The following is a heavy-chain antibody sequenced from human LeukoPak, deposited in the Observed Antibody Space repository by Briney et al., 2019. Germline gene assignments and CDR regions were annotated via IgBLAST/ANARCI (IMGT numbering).Heavy chain of an antibody. V-gene: IGHV3-30*18. Sequence: GRSLRLSCAASGFTFSSYDMHWVRQAPGKGLAWVALISYDGSNKYYADSVKGRFTISRDNSENTLYLQMNGLRAEDTAVYYCAKESRLGASRGLWFVVRGGDGFDIWGQGTMVTVSS. CDR2: ISYDGSNK. J-gene: IGHJ3*02. CDR3: AKESRLGASRGLWFVVRGGDGFDI. CDR1: GFTFSSYD. D-gene: IGHD3-10*01.